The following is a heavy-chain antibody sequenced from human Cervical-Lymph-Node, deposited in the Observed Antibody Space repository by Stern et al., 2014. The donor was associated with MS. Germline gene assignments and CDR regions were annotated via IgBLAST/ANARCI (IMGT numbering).Heavy chain of an antibody. CDR2: MNPYSGNA. Sequence: QVQLVQSGAEVKKPGASVKVSCKASGYTFTSYDINWVRQGTGQWLEWMGWMNPYSGNAVYAQKFQGRVTMTRDTSTSTAYLELTSLRSEDTAVFYCARGRELLSLDYWGQGTLVTVSS. CDR3: ARGRELLSLDY. J-gene: IGHJ4*02. CDR1: GYTFTSYD. D-gene: IGHD1-26*01. V-gene: IGHV1-8*01.